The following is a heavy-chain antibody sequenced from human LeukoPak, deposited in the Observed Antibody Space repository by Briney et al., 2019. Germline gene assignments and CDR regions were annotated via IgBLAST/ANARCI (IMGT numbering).Heavy chain of an antibody. CDR1: GYTFTGYY. Sequence: ASVKASCKASGYTFTGYYMHWVRQAPGQGLEWMGWINPNSGGTNYAQKFRGRVIMTRDTSISTPYMELSRLRSNDTAVYYCARGGYSSSSDYYYMDVWGKGTTVTVSS. J-gene: IGHJ6*03. CDR2: INPNSGGT. D-gene: IGHD6-6*01. V-gene: IGHV1-2*02. CDR3: ARGGYSSSSDYYYMDV.